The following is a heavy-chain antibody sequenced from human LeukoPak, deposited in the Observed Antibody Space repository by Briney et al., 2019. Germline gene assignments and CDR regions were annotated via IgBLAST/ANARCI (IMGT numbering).Heavy chain of an antibody. D-gene: IGHD6-13*01. J-gene: IGHJ3*02. V-gene: IGHV4-59*10. CDR2: IHTSGST. CDR1: GGSFSGYY. CDR3: ARGGAAAADDAFDI. Sequence: SETLSLTCAVYGGSFSGYYWNWIRLPAGKGLEWIGRIHTSGSTKYNPSLKSRVTMSIDTSNNQFSLKLSSVTAADTAVYYCARGGAAAADDAFDIWGQGTMVAVSS.